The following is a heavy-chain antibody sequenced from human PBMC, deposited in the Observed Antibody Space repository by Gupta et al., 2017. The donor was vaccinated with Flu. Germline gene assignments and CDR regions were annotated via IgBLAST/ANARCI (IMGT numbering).Heavy chain of an antibody. CDR1: GGSISSSSYY. CDR3: ASQLSDYYDSSGSNDY. D-gene: IGHD3-22*01. CDR2: IYYSGST. V-gene: IGHV4-39*01. J-gene: IGHJ4*02. Sequence: QLQLQESGPGLVKPSETLSLTCTVSGGSISSSSYYWGWIRQPPGKGLEWIGSIYYSGSTYYNPSLKSRVTISVDTSKNQFSLKLSSVTAADTAVYYCASQLSDYYDSSGSNDYWGQGTLVTGSS.